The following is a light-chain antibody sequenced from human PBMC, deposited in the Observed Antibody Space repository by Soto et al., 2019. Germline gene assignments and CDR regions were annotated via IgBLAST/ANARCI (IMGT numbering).Light chain of an antibody. J-gene: IGLJ1*01. CDR3: SSYAGSNNYV. Sequence: QSALTQPPSASGSPGQSVTISCTGTSSDVGGYNYVSWYQRHPGKAPKLMIFEVTKWPSGVPDRFSGSKSGNTASLTVSGLQAEDESDYYCSSYAGSNNYVFGAGTKLTVL. CDR1: SSDVGGYNY. V-gene: IGLV2-8*01. CDR2: EVT.